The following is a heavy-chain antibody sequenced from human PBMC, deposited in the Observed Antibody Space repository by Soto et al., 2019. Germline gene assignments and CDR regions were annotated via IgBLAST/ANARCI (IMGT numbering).Heavy chain of an antibody. CDR3: AKERWGHCDY. CDR2: ISYDGSNK. CDR1: GFTFSSYG. J-gene: IGHJ4*02. V-gene: IGHV3-30*18. Sequence: QVQLVESGGGVVQPGRSLRLSCAASGFTFSSYGMHWVRQAPGKGLEWVAVISYDGSNKYYADSVKGRFTISRDNSKNTLYLQMNSLRAEDTAVYYCAKERWGHCDYWGQGTLVTVCS. D-gene: IGHD3-16*01.